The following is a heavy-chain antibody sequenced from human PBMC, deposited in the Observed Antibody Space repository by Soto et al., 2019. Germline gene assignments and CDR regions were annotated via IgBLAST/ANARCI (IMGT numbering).Heavy chain of an antibody. CDR1: GFTFSSYS. V-gene: IGHV3-48*02. J-gene: IGHJ4*02. CDR2: ISSSSSTI. Sequence: EVQLVESGGGLVQPGGSLRLSCAASGFTFSSYSMNWVRQAPGKGLEWVSYISSSSSTIYYADSVKGRFTIPRDNAKNSLYLQINSLRDEDTAVYYCARVFYSVAGTGGLDYWGQGTLVTVSS. D-gene: IGHD6-19*01. CDR3: ARVFYSVAGTGGLDY.